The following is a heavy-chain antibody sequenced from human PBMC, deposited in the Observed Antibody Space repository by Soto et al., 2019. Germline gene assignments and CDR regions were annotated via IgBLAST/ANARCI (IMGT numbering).Heavy chain of an antibody. Sequence: EVQLLESGGILVHPGGSLRLSCAASGFTFSSYAMTWVRQAPGKGLEWVSAISGGGDSIYYADSVKGRFTISRDNSKNTLYLQMNSLRAEDTAVYYCARDPGGSRGFDPWGQGTLVTVSS. J-gene: IGHJ5*02. V-gene: IGHV3-23*01. CDR1: GFTFSSYA. CDR3: ARDPGGSRGFDP. CDR2: ISGGGDSI. D-gene: IGHD1-26*01.